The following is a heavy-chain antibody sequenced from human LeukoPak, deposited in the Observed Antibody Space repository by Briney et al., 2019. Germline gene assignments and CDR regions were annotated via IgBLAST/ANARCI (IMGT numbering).Heavy chain of an antibody. CDR1: GFSLTTYP. CDR2: IGPDGGGI. D-gene: IGHD2-21*02. V-gene: IGHV3-23*01. Sequence: GGSLRLSCSASGFSLTTYPMAWVRQAAGKGLEWVSVIGPDGGGIQYVDSVKGRFTISRDTSKNTLYLQMSSLRAEDTAVYYCAKYAPPSTLLTRFFDSWGQGTLVTVSS. J-gene: IGHJ4*02. CDR3: AKYAPPSTLLTRFFDS.